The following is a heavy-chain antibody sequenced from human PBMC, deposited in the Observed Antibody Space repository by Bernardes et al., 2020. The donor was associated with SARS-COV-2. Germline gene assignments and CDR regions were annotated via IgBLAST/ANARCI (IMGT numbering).Heavy chain of an antibody. CDR1: GYTLTALS. CDR3: ATSRQQLVANWFDP. V-gene: IGHV1-24*01. CDR2: FDPEDGET. D-gene: IGHD6-13*01. Sequence: ASVKASCKVSGYTLTALSMHWVRQAPGQGLEWMGGFDPEDGETIYAQKFQGRVTMTEDTSTDTAYMELSSLRSEDTAVYYCATSRQQLVANWFDPWGQGTLVTVSS. J-gene: IGHJ5*02.